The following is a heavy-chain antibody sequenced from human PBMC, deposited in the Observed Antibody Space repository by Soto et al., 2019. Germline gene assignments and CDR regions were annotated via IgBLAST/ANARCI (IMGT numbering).Heavy chain of an antibody. CDR1: GGSIGSSNW. Sequence: TSETLSLTCAVSGGSIGSSNWWSWVRQPPGKGLEWIGEIYHSGSTNYNPSLKSRVTISVDKSKNQFSLKLSSVTAADTAVYYCARVAVAGTRFDYWGLGTLVTVSS. V-gene: IGHV4-4*02. J-gene: IGHJ4*02. CDR2: IYHSGST. CDR3: ARVAVAGTRFDY. D-gene: IGHD6-19*01.